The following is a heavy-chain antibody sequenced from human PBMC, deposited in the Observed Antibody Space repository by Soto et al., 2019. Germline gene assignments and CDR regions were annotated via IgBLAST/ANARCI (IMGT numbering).Heavy chain of an antibody. J-gene: IGHJ4*02. CDR1: GYTFTSYY. D-gene: IGHD3-3*01. CDR3: ARSSTYYDFWSGYYKEYYFDY. Sequence: ASVKVSCKASGYTFTSYYMHWVRQAPGQGLEWMGIINPSGGSTSYAQKFQGRVTMTRDTSTSTVYMELSSLRSEDTAVYYCARSSTYYDFWSGYYKEYYFDYWGQGTPVTVSS. CDR2: INPSGGST. V-gene: IGHV1-46*01.